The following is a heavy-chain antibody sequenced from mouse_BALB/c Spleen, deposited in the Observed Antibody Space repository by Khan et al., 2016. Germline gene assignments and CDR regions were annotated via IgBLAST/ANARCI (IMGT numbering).Heavy chain of an antibody. CDR3: ARREYYAMDY. J-gene: IGHJ4*01. CDR2: IDPANGNT. V-gene: IGHV14-3*02. Sequence: VQLQQSGAELVKPGASVKLSCTASGFNIKDTYMHWVKQRPEQGLEWIGRIDPANGNTKYDPKFQGKATITADTSSNTAYLQLSSLTSEDIADDYCARREYYAMDYWGQGTSVTVSS. CDR1: GFNIKDTY.